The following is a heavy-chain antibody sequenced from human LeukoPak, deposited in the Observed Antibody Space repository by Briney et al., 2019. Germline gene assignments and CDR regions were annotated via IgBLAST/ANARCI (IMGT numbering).Heavy chain of an antibody. Sequence: GGSLRLSCTASGFTFGDYAMSWFSQAPGKGREGVGFIRSRAYGGTTEYAASVKGRFTISRDDSKSIAYLQMNSLKTEDTAVNYCTRDSRGAPDYWGQGTLVTVSS. D-gene: IGHD3-22*01. CDR1: GFTFGDYA. V-gene: IGHV3-49*03. CDR3: TRDSRGAPDY. CDR2: IRSRAYGGTT. J-gene: IGHJ4*02.